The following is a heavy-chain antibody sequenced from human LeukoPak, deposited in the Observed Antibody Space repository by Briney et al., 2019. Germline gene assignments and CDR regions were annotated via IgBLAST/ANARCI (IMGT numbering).Heavy chain of an antibody. Sequence: GASVKVSCKASGYTFTSYAMHWVRQAPGQRLEWMGWINTNTGNPTYAQGFTGRFVFSLDTSVSTAYLQISSLKAEDTAVYYCAREVHGDYRVSGYWGQGTLVTVSS. V-gene: IGHV7-4-1*02. CDR2: INTNTGNP. CDR1: GYTFTSYA. J-gene: IGHJ4*02. D-gene: IGHD4-17*01. CDR3: AREVHGDYRVSGY.